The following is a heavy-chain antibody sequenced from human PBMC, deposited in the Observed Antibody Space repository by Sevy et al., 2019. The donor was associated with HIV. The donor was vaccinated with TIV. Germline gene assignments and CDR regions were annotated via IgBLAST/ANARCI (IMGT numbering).Heavy chain of an antibody. J-gene: IGHJ4*02. CDR2: ISGSGGST. CDR1: GFTFSSYA. Sequence: GSLRLSCAASGFTFSSYAMSWVRQAPGKGLEWVSAISGSGGSTYYADSVKGRFTISRDNSKNTLYLQMNSLRAEDTAVYYCAKGAGYYDILTGPYYFDYWGQGTLVTVSS. D-gene: IGHD3-9*01. CDR3: AKGAGYYDILTGPYYFDY. V-gene: IGHV3-23*01.